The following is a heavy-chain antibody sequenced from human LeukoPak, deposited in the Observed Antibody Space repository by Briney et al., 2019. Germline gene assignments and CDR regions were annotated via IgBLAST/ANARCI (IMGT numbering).Heavy chain of an antibody. V-gene: IGHV3-30*18. D-gene: IGHD3-10*01. J-gene: IGHJ3*02. CDR2: ISYDGSNK. CDR3: AKDGLPTIWFGELLDAFDI. Sequence: GGSLRLSCAASGFTFSSYGMHWVRQAPGKGLEWVAVISYDGSNKYYADSLKGRFTISRDNSKNTLYLQMNSLRAEDTAVYYCAKDGLPTIWFGELLDAFDIWGQGTMVTVSS. CDR1: GFTFSSYG.